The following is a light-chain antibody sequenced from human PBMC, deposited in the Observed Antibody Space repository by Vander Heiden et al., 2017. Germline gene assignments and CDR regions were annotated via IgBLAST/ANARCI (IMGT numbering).Light chain of an antibody. CDR1: QGISSY. V-gene: IGKV1-8*01. CDR3: QQEDSYPRT. Sequence: QSPSSFSASTGDRVTITCRASQGISSYLAWYQQKPGKAPKLLIYAASTLQSGVPSRFSGSGSGTDFTLTISCLQSEDFATYYCQQEDSYPRTFGHGTKVDIK. J-gene: IGKJ3*01. CDR2: AAS.